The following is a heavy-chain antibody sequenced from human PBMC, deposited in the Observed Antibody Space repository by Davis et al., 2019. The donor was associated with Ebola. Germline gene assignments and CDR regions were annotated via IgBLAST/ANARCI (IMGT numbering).Heavy chain of an antibody. J-gene: IGHJ4*02. V-gene: IGHV3-23*01. CDR2: ISGSGAST. CDR3: ARVQQQLAFSVPDY. D-gene: IGHD6-13*01. Sequence: GESLKISCAVSGFTFSSYAMSWVRQAPGKGLEWVSAISGSGASTYYADSVKGRFTISRDNAKNSLYLQMNSLRAEDTAVYYCARVQQQLAFSVPDYWGQGTLVTVSS. CDR1: GFTFSSYA.